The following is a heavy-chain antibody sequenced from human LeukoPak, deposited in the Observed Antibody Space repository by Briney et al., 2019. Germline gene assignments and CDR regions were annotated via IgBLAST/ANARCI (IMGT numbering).Heavy chain of an antibody. CDR2: IGSSGSTI. V-gene: IGHV3-11*01. CDR1: GFTFSDYY. J-gene: IGHJ2*01. D-gene: IGHD1-26*01. CDR3: ARDNWELRTGYFDL. Sequence: GGSLRLSCAASGFTFSDYYMSWIRQAPGKGLEWVSYIGSSGSTIYYADSVKGRFTISRDNAKNSLYLQMNSLRAEDTAVYYCARDNWELRTGYFDLWGRGTLVTVSS.